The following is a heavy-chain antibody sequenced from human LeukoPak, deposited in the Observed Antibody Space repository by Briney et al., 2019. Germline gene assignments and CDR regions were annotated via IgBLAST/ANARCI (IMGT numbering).Heavy chain of an antibody. D-gene: IGHD2-2*01. V-gene: IGHV3-7*01. CDR1: GFTFSSYW. Sequence: GGSLRISCTASGFTFSSYWMSWVRQAPGKGLEWVANIKQDGSEKYYVDSVKGRFTISRDNSKNTLYLQMNSLRAEDTAVYYCAKDTLRYCSSTSCYGIDYWGQGTLVTVSS. CDR2: IKQDGSEK. J-gene: IGHJ4*02. CDR3: AKDTLRYCSSTSCYGIDY.